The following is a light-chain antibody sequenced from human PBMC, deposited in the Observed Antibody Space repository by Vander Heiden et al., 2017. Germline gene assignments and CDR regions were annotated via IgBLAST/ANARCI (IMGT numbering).Light chain of an antibody. CDR3: QERDNGWT. CDR2: DAS. J-gene: IGKJ1*01. V-gene: IGKV3-11*01. CDR1: QSISTY. Sequence: EIVLTQSPATLSLSPGERATLSCRARQSISTYLAWYQHKPGQAPRLLIYDASNRATGIPARFSGSGSGTDFILTITRLETEDFAVYYCQERDNGWTFGQGTKVQ.